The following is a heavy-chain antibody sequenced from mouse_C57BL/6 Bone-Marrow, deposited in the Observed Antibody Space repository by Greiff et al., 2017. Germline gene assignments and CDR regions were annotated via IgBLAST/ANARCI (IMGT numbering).Heavy chain of an antibody. D-gene: IGHD1-1*01. CDR2: IDPENGDT. Sequence: EVKLMESGAELVRPGASVKLSCTASGFNIKDDYMHWVKQRPEQGLEWIGWIDPENGDTEYASKFQGKATITADTSSNTAYLQLSSLTSEDTAVYYCTITTVVAPAMDYWGQGTSVTVSS. V-gene: IGHV14-4*01. CDR3: TITTVVAPAMDY. CDR1: GFNIKDDY. J-gene: IGHJ4*01.